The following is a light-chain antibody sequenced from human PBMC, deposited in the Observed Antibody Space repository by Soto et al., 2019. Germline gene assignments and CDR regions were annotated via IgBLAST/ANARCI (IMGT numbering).Light chain of an antibody. V-gene: IGLV2-14*03. CDR3: SSYTSSSTYV. CDR2: DVT. CDR1: SSDVGGYNY. J-gene: IGLJ1*01. Sequence: QSVLTQPASVSGSPGQSITISCTGTSSDVGGYNYVSWYQQHPGKAPKLMIYDVTHRPSGVSNRFSGYKSGNTASLTISGLQAEDEADYYCSSYTSSSTYVFGTGTQLTVL.